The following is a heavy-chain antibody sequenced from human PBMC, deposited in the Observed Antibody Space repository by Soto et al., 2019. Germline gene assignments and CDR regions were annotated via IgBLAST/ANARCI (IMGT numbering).Heavy chain of an antibody. D-gene: IGHD3-16*01. CDR3: ARGLLLITFGGTGWFDP. J-gene: IGHJ5*02. CDR2: IYHSGST. V-gene: IGHV4-30-2*01. CDR1: GGSVSSGGFS. Sequence: QLQLQESGSGLVKPSQNLSLTCAVSGGSVSSGGFSWSWIRQPPGKGLEWIGYIYHSGSTYYNPSLKSRVTISLDRSDNQFSLKLSSVTAADTAVYYCARGLLLITFGGTGWFDPWGQGTLVTVSS.